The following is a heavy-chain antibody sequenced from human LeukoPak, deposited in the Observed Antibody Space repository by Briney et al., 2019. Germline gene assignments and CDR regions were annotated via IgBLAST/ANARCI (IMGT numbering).Heavy chain of an antibody. J-gene: IGHJ5*02. Sequence: SDTLSLTCAVSGYSLSRGYYWGWLRPPPGKGLERIGNIYHSGSTYYNPSLKSRVTISVETSKNQFSLKLSSVTAADTAVYYCARHPSRIAARPNWFDPWGQGTLVTVSS. CDR2: IYHSGST. CDR3: ARHPSRIAARPNWFDP. CDR1: GYSLSRGYY. V-gene: IGHV4-38-2*01. D-gene: IGHD6-6*01.